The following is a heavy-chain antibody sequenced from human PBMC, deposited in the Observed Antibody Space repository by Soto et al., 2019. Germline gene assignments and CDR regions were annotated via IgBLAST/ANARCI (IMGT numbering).Heavy chain of an antibody. J-gene: IGHJ4*02. CDR2: ISPYRGKT. CDR3: AREGILLLPDY. Sequence: QIQLVQSGTEVRKPGASAKVSCKASGYTFTNNDVCWVRQTPGQGLEWMGRISPYRGKTNYARKFQGRVTMTTDTATSTAYMEVRSLTSGDTAVYYCAREGILLLPDYWGQGTLVTVSS. D-gene: IGHD3-22*01. V-gene: IGHV1-18*01. CDR1: GYTFTNND.